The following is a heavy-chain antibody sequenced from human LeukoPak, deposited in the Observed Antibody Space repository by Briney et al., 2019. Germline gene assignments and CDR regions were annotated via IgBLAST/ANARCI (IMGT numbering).Heavy chain of an antibody. V-gene: IGHV3-33*01. CDR2: IWYDGSNK. CDR3: ATVFYGSGSYPDY. Sequence: PGGSLRLSCAASGFTFSRYGMHWVRQAPGKGLEWVAVIWYDGSNKYYAHSVKGRFTISRDNSKNTLYLQMNSLRAEDTAVYYCATVFYGSGSYPDYWGQGTLVSVSS. CDR1: GFTFSRYG. D-gene: IGHD3-10*01. J-gene: IGHJ4*02.